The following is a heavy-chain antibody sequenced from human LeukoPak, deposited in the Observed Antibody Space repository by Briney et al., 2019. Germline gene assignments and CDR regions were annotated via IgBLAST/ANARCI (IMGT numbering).Heavy chain of an antibody. CDR1: GFAFSNHT. D-gene: IGHD4-17*01. CDR3: ANEIRPNDY. Sequence: GGSLRLSCTASGFAFSNHTMSWVRQAPGKGLEWVSSISISGGTTYYADSVKGRFTISRENSKSTLYLQMNSLRADDTAVYYCANEIRPNDYWGQGTLVTVSS. V-gene: IGHV3-23*01. J-gene: IGHJ4*02. CDR2: ISISGGTT.